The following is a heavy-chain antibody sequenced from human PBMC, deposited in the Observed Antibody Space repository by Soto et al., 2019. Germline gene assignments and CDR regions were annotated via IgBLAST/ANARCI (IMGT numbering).Heavy chain of an antibody. J-gene: IGHJ5*02. Sequence: QVQLQESGPGLVKPSETLSLTCTVSGGSISSYYWSWIRQPPGKGLEWIGYIYYSGSTNYNPSLKSRVTISVDTAKNQFSLKLSSVTAADTAVYYCAGTLFTYGNWFDPWGQGTLVTVSS. D-gene: IGHD4-17*01. CDR2: IYYSGST. CDR1: GGSISSYY. V-gene: IGHV4-59*01. CDR3: AGTLFTYGNWFDP.